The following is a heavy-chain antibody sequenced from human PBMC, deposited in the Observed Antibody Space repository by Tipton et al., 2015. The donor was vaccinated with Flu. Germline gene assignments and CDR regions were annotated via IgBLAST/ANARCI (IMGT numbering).Heavy chain of an antibody. D-gene: IGHD3-3*01. CDR1: GGSIDNYY. V-gene: IGHV4-4*07. CDR2: IYSTGSA. J-gene: IGHJ6*02. CDR3: ARVTPGDYWSGCKNGEDV. Sequence: GLVKPSETLSLTCTVSGGSIDNYYWSWIRQSADKGLEWIGRIYSTGSANYNPSLQSRITMSIDTSKSQFSLKMTSVTAADAAIYYCARVTPGDYWSGCKNGEDVWGQGATVTVSS.